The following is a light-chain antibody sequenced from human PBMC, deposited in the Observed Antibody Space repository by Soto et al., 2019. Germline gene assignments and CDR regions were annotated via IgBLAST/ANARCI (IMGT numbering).Light chain of an antibody. Sequence: DIQMTQSPSSLSASVGDRVTITCRASQSISSYLNWYQQKPGKAPKSLIYEASTLQSGVPSRFSGSGSGTEFTLTISGLLPEDFAAYHCQQLYTLPFTFGQGTRLEIK. CDR1: QSISSY. CDR2: EAS. V-gene: IGKV1-9*01. J-gene: IGKJ5*01. CDR3: QQLYTLPFT.